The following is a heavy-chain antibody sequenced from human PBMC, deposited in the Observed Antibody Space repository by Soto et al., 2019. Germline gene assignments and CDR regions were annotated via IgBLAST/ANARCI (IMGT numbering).Heavy chain of an antibody. D-gene: IGHD3-3*01. CDR3: ASGPFGVATYYYYYGMDV. Sequence: GASVKVSCKASGGIFISYAISWVRQAPGQGLEWMGGIIPIFGTTNYAQKFQGRVTITADESTSTAYMDLSSLRSEDTAVYYCASGPFGVATYYYYYGMDVWGQGTTVTVSS. V-gene: IGHV1-69*13. CDR2: IIPIFGTT. J-gene: IGHJ6*02. CDR1: GGIFISYA.